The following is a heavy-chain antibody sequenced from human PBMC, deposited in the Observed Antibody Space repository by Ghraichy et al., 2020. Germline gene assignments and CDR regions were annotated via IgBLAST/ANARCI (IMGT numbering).Heavy chain of an antibody. CDR2: INHSGST. Sequence: SETLSLTCAVYGGSFSGYYWSWIRQPPGKGLEWIGEINHSGSTNYNPSLKSRVTISVDTSKNQFSLKLSSVTAADTAVYYCARGRGYCSGGSCYSGVGGYYYYYYYMDVWGKGTTVTVSS. D-gene: IGHD2-15*01. J-gene: IGHJ6*03. CDR3: ARGRGYCSGGSCYSGVGGYYYYYYYMDV. CDR1: GGSFSGYY. V-gene: IGHV4-34*01.